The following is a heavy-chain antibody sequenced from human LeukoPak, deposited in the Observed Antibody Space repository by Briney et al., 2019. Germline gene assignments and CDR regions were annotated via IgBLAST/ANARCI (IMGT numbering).Heavy chain of an antibody. V-gene: IGHV4-59*11. CDR2: IYYSGST. D-gene: IGHD4-23*01. Sequence: PSETLSLTCTVSGGSFSSHYWCWIRQPPGKGLEWIGYIYYSGSTNYNPSLKSRVTISVDTSKNQFSLKLSSVTAADTAVYYCASATVVTPSLFDYWGQGTLVTVSS. CDR1: GGSFSSHY. CDR3: ASATVVTPSLFDY. J-gene: IGHJ4*02.